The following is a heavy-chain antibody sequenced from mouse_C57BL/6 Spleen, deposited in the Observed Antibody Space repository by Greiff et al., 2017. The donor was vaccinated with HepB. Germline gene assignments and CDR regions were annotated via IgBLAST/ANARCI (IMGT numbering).Heavy chain of an antibody. J-gene: IGHJ2*01. D-gene: IGHD1-1*01. CDR1: GYTFTSYG. V-gene: IGHV1-81*01. CDR2: IYPRSGST. Sequence: QVQLQQSGAELARPGASVKLSCKASGYTFTSYGISWVKQRTGQGLEWIGEIYPRSGSTYYNAKFQGKATLTADKSSSTAYMELRSLTSEDSAVYFCAREELYEDYWGQGTTLTVSS. CDR3: AREELYEDY.